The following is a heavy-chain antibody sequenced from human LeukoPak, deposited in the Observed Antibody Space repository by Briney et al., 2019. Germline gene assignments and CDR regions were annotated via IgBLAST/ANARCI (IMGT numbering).Heavy chain of an antibody. CDR3: AKLSRGSYDAFDI. CDR2: IKQDGSEK. V-gene: IGHV3-7*01. Sequence: GGSLRLSCAASGFTFSSYAMSWVRQAPGKGLEWVANIKQDGSEKYYEDSVKGRFTISRDNAKNSLYLQMNSLRAEDTAVYYCAKLSRGSYDAFDIWGQGTMVTVSS. D-gene: IGHD1-7*01. CDR1: GFTFSSYA. J-gene: IGHJ3*02.